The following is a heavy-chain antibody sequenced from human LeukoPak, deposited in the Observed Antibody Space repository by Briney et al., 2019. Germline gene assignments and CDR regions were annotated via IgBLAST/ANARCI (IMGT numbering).Heavy chain of an antibody. CDR3: ARSGHCSGGSCYATGLVEY. V-gene: IGHV4-59*08. D-gene: IGHD2-15*01. Sequence: TSETLSLTCTVSGGSISSYYWSWIRQPPGKGLEWIGYIYYSRSPNYNPALKSRVTISVETSKNQFSMKLNSVTAADTAVYYCARSGHCSGGSCYATGLVEYWGQGTLVTVSS. J-gene: IGHJ4*02. CDR1: GGSISSYY. CDR2: IYYSRSP.